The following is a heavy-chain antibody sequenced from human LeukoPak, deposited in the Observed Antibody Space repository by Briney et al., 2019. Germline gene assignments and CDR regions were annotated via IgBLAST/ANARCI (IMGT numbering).Heavy chain of an antibody. J-gene: IGHJ5*02. Sequence: PSETLSLTCTVSGGSISSYYWSWIRQPAGKGLEWIGRIYTSGSTNYNPSLQSRVTMSVDTSKNQFSLKLSSVTAADTAVYYCARESYRILRFLEWPGGGNWFDPWGQGTLVTVSS. CDR1: GGSISSYY. V-gene: IGHV4-4*07. CDR2: IYTSGST. CDR3: ARESYRILRFLEWPGGGNWFDP. D-gene: IGHD3-3*01.